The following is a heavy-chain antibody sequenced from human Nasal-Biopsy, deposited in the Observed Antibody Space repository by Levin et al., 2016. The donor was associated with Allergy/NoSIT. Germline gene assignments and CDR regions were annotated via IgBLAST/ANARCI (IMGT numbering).Heavy chain of an antibody. V-gene: IGHV3-15*01. CDR3: ATEKEEHDYGDSSSQFNAFAV. D-gene: IGHD4-17*01. J-gene: IGHJ3*01. CDR2: IKSKTDGEIT. CDR1: GFIFNNAW. Sequence: GESLKISCAASGFIFNNAWMSWVRQAPGRGLEWVGRIKSKTDGEITDYAAPVKGRFTISRDDSKNTLYLQMNSLKTEDTAVYYCATEKEEHDYGDSSSQFNAFAVWGQGTMVIVSS.